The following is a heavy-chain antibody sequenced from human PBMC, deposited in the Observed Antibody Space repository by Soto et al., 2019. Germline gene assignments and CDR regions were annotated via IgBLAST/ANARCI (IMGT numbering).Heavy chain of an antibody. CDR3: ARRRISGNLALFAY. J-gene: IGHJ4*02. V-gene: IGHV4-39*01. Sequence: QLQLQESGPGLVKPSETLSLTCTVSGDSISSSNYYWGWIRQPPGKGLEWIASIYFSENTYYNPSLKSRVTISLDTSKNQFSLKLSSVTAADTAVYYCARRRISGNLALFAYWGQGTLVTVSS. CDR1: GDSISSSNYY. D-gene: IGHD1-20*01. CDR2: IYFSENT.